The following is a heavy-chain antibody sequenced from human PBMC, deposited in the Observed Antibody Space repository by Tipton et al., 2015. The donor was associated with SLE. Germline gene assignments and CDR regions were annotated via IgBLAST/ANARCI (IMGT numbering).Heavy chain of an antibody. D-gene: IGHD1-26*01. CDR3: VRASSGSLDY. CDR2: INTDGSTT. CDR1: GFSISNYW. Sequence: SLRLSCAASGFSISNYWMSWLRQAPGKRLVWVSRINTDGSTTTYADSVKGRVTISRDDAKNTLYLQMNSLRAEDTAVYYCVRASSGSLDYWGQGTLVTVSS. V-gene: IGHV3-74*01. J-gene: IGHJ4*02.